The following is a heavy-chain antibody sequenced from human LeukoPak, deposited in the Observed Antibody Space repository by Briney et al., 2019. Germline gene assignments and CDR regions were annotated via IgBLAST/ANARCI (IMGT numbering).Heavy chain of an antibody. Sequence: SSETLSLTCAVYGGSFSGYYWSWIRQPPGKGLEWIGEINHSGSTNYNPSLKSRVTISVDTSKNQFSLKLSSVTAADTAVYYCARGMATARVAFDYWGQGTLVTVSS. CDR2: INHSGST. CDR3: ARGMATARVAFDY. J-gene: IGHJ4*02. V-gene: IGHV4-34*01. D-gene: IGHD5-24*01. CDR1: GGSFSGYY.